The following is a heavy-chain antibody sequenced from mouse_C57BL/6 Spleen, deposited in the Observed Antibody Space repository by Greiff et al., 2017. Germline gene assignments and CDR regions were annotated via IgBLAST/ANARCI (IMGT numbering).Heavy chain of an antibody. CDR3: AREESSVVANPSAY. Sequence: VQLQQSGAELARPGASVKLSCKASGYTFTSYGISWVKQRTGQGLEWIGEIYPRSGNTYYNEKFKGKATLTADKSSSTAYMELRSLTSEDSAVYFCAREESSVVANPSAYWGQGTLVTVSA. CDR2: IYPRSGNT. J-gene: IGHJ3*01. CDR1: GYTFTSYG. D-gene: IGHD1-1*01. V-gene: IGHV1-81*01.